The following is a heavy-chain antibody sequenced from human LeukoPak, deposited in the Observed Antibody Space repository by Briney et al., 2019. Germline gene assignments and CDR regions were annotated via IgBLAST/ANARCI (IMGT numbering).Heavy chain of an antibody. D-gene: IGHD2-2*01. CDR1: GYTFTSYG. V-gene: IGHV1-18*01. Sequence: GASVKVSCKASGYTFTSYGISWVRQAPGQGLEWMGWISAYNGNTNYAQKLQGRVTMTTDTSTSTAYMELSSLRSEDTAVYYCARDGAVVVPAAIDYYYYYYMDVWGKGTTVTVSS. J-gene: IGHJ6*03. CDR3: ARDGAVVVPAAIDYYYYYYMDV. CDR2: ISAYNGNT.